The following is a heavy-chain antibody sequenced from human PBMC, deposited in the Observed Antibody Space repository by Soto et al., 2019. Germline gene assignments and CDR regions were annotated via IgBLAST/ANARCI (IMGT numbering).Heavy chain of an antibody. V-gene: IGHV3-48*02. CDR1: GFTFSDHR. D-gene: IGHD5-18*01. J-gene: IGHJ4*02. CDR3: ARESRTYGYHNFDC. Sequence: GGSLRLSCTASGFTFSDHRMSWVRQAPGKGPEWVSHIDSGSDSIHYADSVTGRFTISRDNAKNSLYLQMNSLRDEDTAVYYCARESRTYGYHNFDCWGQGTLVTVSS. CDR2: IDSGSDSI.